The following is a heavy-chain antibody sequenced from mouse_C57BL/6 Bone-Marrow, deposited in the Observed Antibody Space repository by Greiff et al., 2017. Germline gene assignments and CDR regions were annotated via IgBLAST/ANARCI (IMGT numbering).Heavy chain of an antibody. CDR1: GYAFSSSW. Sequence: QVQLQQSGPELVKPGASVKISCKASGYAFSSSWMNWVKQRPGKGLEWIGRIYPGDGDTNYNGKFKGKATLTADKSSSTAYMQLSSLTSEDSAVYFCARNPYSNVFDYWGQGTTLTVSS. J-gene: IGHJ2*01. D-gene: IGHD2-5*01. CDR2: IYPGDGDT. CDR3: ARNPYSNVFDY. V-gene: IGHV1-82*01.